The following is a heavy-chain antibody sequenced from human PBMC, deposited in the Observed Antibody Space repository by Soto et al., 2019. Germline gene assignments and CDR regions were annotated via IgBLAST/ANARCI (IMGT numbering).Heavy chain of an antibody. CDR2: IIPIFGTA. D-gene: IGHD2-2*01. Sequence: SVKVSCKASGGTFSSYAISWVRQAPGQGLDWMGGIIPIFGTANYAQKFQGRVTITADKSTSTAYMELSSLRSEDTAVYYCARGGGYCSSTSCSKPFDPWGQGTLVTVSS. CDR3: ARGGGYCSSTSCSKPFDP. J-gene: IGHJ5*02. CDR1: GGTFSSYA. V-gene: IGHV1-69*06.